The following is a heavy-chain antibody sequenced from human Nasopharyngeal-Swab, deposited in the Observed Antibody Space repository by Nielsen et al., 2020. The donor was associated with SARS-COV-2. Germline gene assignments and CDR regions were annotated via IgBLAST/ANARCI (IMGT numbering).Heavy chain of an antibody. Sequence: RQAPGKGLEWIGSIYYSGGTYYNPSLKSRVTISVDTSKNQFSLKLSSVTAADTAVYYCARHYSSSWTNYYYYGMDVWGQGTTVTVSS. CDR3: ARHYSSSWTNYYYYGMDV. D-gene: IGHD6-13*01. CDR2: IYYSGGT. J-gene: IGHJ6*02. V-gene: IGHV4-39*01.